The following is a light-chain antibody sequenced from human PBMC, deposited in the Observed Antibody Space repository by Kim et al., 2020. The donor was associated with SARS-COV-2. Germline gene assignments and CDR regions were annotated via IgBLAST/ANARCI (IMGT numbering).Light chain of an antibody. J-gene: IGKJ2*01. CDR2: GAS. CDR3: QQSYSTPYT. V-gene: IGKV1-39*01. Sequence: RPRKAPALLVRGASAVQCDLPSRFSGTVSGTDFTLTIDTRQPEDFATYYCQQSYSTPYTLGQGTKLEI.